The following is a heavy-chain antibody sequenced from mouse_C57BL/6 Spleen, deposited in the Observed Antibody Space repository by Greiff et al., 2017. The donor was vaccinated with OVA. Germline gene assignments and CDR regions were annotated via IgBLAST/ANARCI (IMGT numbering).Heavy chain of an antibody. CDR1: GFTFSDYG. CDR2: ISSGSSTI. J-gene: IGHJ2*01. D-gene: IGHD1-1*01. V-gene: IGHV5-17*01. Sequence: DVKLVESGGGLVKPGGSLKLSCAASGFTFSDYGMHWVRQAPEKGLEWVAYISSGSSTIYYADTVKGRFTISRDNAKNTLFLQMTSLRSEDTAMYYCARAGGSSHFDYWGQGTTLTVSS. CDR3: ARAGGSSHFDY.